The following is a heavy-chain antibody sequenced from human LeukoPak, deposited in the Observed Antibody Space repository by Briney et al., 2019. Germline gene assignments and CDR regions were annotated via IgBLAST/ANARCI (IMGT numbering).Heavy chain of an antibody. J-gene: IGHJ6*02. V-gene: IGHV3-NL1*01. CDR3: ARALVPHLSYYYGMDV. D-gene: IGHD3-10*01. Sequence: GRSLRLSCAASGFTFSSYGMHWVRQAPGKGLEWVSVIYSGGSTYYADSVKGRFTISRDNSKNTLYLQMNSLRAEDTAVYYCARALVPHLSYYYGMDVGGQGTTVTVSS. CDR1: GFTFSSYG. CDR2: IYSGGST.